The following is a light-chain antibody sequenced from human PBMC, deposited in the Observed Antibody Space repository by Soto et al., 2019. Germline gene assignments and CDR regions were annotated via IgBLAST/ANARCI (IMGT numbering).Light chain of an antibody. V-gene: IGKV1-5*03. Sequence: DIQMTQSPSTLSASVGDRVAITCRASQSISTYLAWYQQKPGKAPKLLIYKASSLESGVPSRFSGSGSGAEFTPTISSLQPDDFATYYCQQYNTYSRTFGQGTKVDI. CDR2: KAS. CDR3: QQYNTYSRT. J-gene: IGKJ1*01. CDR1: QSISTY.